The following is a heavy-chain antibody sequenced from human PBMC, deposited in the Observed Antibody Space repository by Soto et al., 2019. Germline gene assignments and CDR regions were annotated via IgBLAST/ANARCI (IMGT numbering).Heavy chain of an antibody. D-gene: IGHD2-15*01. CDR2: ISGSGGST. J-gene: IGHJ3*01. V-gene: IGHV3-23*01. CDR3: SATVLRGDCDYNQF. Sequence: GGSLRLSCAASGFTFSTYAMSWVRQAPGKGLVWVSAISGSGGSTFYADSVKGRFTISRDNYMNTLYLQMNSLRTEDTAVYYCSATVLRGDCDYNQFWGPGTMVTVSS. CDR1: GFTFSTYA.